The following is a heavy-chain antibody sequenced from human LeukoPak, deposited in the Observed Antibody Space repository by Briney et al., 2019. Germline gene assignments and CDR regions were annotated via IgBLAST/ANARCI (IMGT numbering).Heavy chain of an antibody. Sequence: PGGSLRLSCAASGFTFSSYWMNWVRQAPGKGLEWVANIKQDGSDKYYVDSVKGRFTISRDNAKNSLYLQMNSLRAEDTAVYYCAIIPRAAAGPSARSPFHYWGQGTLVTVSS. J-gene: IGHJ4*02. CDR1: GFTFSSYW. V-gene: IGHV3-7*01. D-gene: IGHD6-13*01. CDR3: AIIPRAAAGPSARSPFHY. CDR2: IKQDGSDK.